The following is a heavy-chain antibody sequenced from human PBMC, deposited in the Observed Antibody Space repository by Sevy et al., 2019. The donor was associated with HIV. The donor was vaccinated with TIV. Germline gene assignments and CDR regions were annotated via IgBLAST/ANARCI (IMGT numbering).Heavy chain of an antibody. D-gene: IGHD3-22*01. V-gene: IGHV1-24*01. J-gene: IGHJ4*02. CDR3: ATTKDYYESYGSPFDY. Sequence: ASVKVSCKVSGSTLSRLSMHWVRQVPGKGLEWMASFDPEDGETFYARKFQGRVTMTEDKSTDIAYMELSSLRSEDTAVYFCATTKDYYESYGSPFDYWGQGTLVTVSS. CDR1: GSTLSRLS. CDR2: FDPEDGET.